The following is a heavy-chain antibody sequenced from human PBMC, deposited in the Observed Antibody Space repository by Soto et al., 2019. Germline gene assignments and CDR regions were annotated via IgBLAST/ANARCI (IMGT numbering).Heavy chain of an antibody. CDR2: IYYSGST. D-gene: IGHD2-21*01. CDR3: ARLRGLSNCDY. Sequence: SETLSLTCTVSGCSISSSSYYWGWIRQPPGKGRDWIGSIYYSGSTYYNPSLKSRVTISVDTSKNQLCLKLSSVTAADTAVYYCARLRGLSNCDYWGQGTLVTVSS. CDR1: GCSISSSSYY. V-gene: IGHV4-39*01. J-gene: IGHJ4*02.